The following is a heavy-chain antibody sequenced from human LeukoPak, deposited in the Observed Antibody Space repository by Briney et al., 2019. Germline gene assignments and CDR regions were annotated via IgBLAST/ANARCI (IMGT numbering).Heavy chain of an antibody. D-gene: IGHD3-3*01. Sequence: SVKVSCKASGYTFTSYGISWVRQAPGQGLEWMGGIIPIFGTANYAQKFQGRVTITADESTSTAYMELSSLRSEDTAVYYCARGPPRDPTAFWSGYQYYYYYMDVWGKGTTVTVSS. V-gene: IGHV1-69*13. CDR1: GYTFTSYG. J-gene: IGHJ6*03. CDR3: ARGPPRDPTAFWSGYQYYYYYMDV. CDR2: IIPIFGTA.